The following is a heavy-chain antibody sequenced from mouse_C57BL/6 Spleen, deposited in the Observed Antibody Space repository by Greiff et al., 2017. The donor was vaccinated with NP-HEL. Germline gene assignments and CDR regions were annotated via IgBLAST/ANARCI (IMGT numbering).Heavy chain of an antibody. CDR1: GFTFSDYG. D-gene: IGHD1-1*01. CDR2: ISSGSSTN. CDR3: ARAITAVVDYYSMDY. J-gene: IGHJ4*01. Sequence: EVHLVESGGGLVKPGASLKLSCAASGFTFSDYGMHWVRQAPEKGLEWVAYISSGSSTNYYADTVKGRFTITRDNAKSTLFLQMTSLRSEDTAVYYCARAITAVVDYYSMDYWGQGTSVTVSA. V-gene: IGHV5-17*01.